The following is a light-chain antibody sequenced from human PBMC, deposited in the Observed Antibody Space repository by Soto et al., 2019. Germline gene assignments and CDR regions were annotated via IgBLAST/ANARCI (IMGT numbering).Light chain of an antibody. Sequence: QSALTQPRSVSGSSGQSVTISCTGTSSDVGGYNYVSWYQQQPGKAPKLMIYDVSKRPSGVPDRFSGSKSVNTASLTISGLQAEDEADYYCCSYAGSYIFVVFGGGTKVTVL. CDR1: SSDVGGYNY. J-gene: IGLJ2*01. CDR2: DVS. CDR3: CSYAGSYIFVV. V-gene: IGLV2-11*01.